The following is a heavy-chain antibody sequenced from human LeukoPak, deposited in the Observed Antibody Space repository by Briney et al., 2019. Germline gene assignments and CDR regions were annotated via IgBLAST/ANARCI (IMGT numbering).Heavy chain of an antibody. Sequence: GALVRASCKASGYPVTAYAMQWVRQAPGHGLEGRGWIKANSGGTDYAQKFQDRVTMPRDTSISTAYMELSRLRSDDTAVYYCARDGHGGNSFDYWGQGTLVTVSS. CDR2: IKANSGGT. V-gene: IGHV1-2*02. D-gene: IGHD4-23*01. CDR3: ARDGHGGNSFDY. CDR1: GYPVTAYA. J-gene: IGHJ4*02.